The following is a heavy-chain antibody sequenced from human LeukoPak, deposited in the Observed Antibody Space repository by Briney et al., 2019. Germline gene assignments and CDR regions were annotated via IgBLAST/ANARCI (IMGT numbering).Heavy chain of an antibody. J-gene: IGHJ4*02. D-gene: IGHD4-17*01. CDR1: GFTFSSYA. CDR2: ISGSGGSI. Sequence: GGSLRLSCAASGFTFSSYAMSWVRQAPGKGLEWVSTISGSGGSIYYADSVKGRFTISRDNSENTLYLQMNSLRAEDTAVYYCAKSILMTTVTTYYFDYWGQGTLVTVSS. V-gene: IGHV3-23*01. CDR3: AKSILMTTVTTYYFDY.